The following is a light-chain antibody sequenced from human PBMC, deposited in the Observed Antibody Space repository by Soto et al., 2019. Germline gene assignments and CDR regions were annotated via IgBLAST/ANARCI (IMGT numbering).Light chain of an antibody. Sequence: DIQMTQSPSTLSASVGDGVTITCRASQSIGSWLAWYQQKPGKAPKLLIYKATNLQSGVPSRFSGSGSGTDFNLTISSLQPVDSATYFCQQYYDFQYTFGPGTKLEI. CDR3: QQYYDFQYT. CDR2: KAT. CDR1: QSIGSW. J-gene: IGKJ2*01. V-gene: IGKV1-5*03.